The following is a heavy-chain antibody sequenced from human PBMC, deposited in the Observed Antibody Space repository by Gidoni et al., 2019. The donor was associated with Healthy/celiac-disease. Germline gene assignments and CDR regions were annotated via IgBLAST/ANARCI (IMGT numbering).Heavy chain of an antibody. Sequence: QVQLQESGPGLVKPSPTLSLTCTVSGGSLSSGSYYWSWIRQPAGKGLEWIGRIYTSGSTNYNPSLKSRVTISVDTSKNQFSLKLSSVTAADTAVYYCARDTPQWGAFGDERDYYYYGMDVWGQGTTVTVSS. CDR2: IYTSGST. CDR1: GGSLSSGSYY. J-gene: IGHJ6*02. D-gene: IGHD3-10*01. CDR3: ARDTPQWGAFGDERDYYYYGMDV. V-gene: IGHV4-61*02.